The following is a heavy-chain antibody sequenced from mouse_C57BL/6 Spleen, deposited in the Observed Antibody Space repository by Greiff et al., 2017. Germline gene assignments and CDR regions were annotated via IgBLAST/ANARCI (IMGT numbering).Heavy chain of an antibody. V-gene: IGHV3-6*01. CDR3: ASYGSSYCDY. J-gene: IGHJ2*01. D-gene: IGHD1-1*01. CDR2: ISYDGSN. Sequence: EVQLVESGPGLVKPSQSLSLTCSVTGYSITSGYYWNWIRQFPGNKLEWMGYISYDGSNNYNPSLKNRISITRDTSKNQFFLKLNSVTTEDTATYYCASYGSSYCDYWGQGTTLTVSS. CDR1: GYSITSGYY.